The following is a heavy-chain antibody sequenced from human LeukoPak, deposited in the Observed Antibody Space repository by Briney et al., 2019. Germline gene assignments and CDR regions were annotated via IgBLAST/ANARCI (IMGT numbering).Heavy chain of an antibody. CDR2: IYTSGST. Sequence: PSETLSLTCTVSGGSISSYYWSWIRQPAGKGLEWIGRIYTSGSTNYNPSLKIRVTMSVDTSKNQFSLKLSSVTAADTAVYYCARDQWFGELSVSFFDYWGQGTLVTVSS. CDR3: ARDQWFGELSVSFFDY. CDR1: GGSISSYY. D-gene: IGHD3-10*01. V-gene: IGHV4-4*07. J-gene: IGHJ4*02.